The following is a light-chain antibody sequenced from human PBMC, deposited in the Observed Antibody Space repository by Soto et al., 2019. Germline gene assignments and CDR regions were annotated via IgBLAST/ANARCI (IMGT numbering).Light chain of an antibody. CDR3: QQYGSWPRT. J-gene: IGKJ1*01. CDR1: QSVSSSS. V-gene: IGKV3-20*01. CDR2: GAS. Sequence: ENVLTQSPATLSLSPGERATLFCRASQSVSSSSLAWYQQKPGQAPRLLMYGASSRATGIPDRFSGNGSGTDFTLTIRTLEPEDFAVYYCQQYGSWPRTFGQGTKVEI.